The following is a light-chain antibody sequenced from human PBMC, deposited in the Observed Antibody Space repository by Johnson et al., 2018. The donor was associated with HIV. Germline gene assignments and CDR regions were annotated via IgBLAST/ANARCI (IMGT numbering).Light chain of an antibody. CDR1: SSNIGNNY. CDR3: GTWDSSLSANV. J-gene: IGLJ1*01. Sequence: QSVLTQPPSVPAAPGQKVTISCSGSSSNIGNNYVSWYQQLPGTAPKLLIYDNNKRPSGIPDRFSGSKSGTSATLGITGLQTGDEADYYCGTWDSSLSANVVGTGTQVTVL. V-gene: IGLV1-51*01. CDR2: DNN.